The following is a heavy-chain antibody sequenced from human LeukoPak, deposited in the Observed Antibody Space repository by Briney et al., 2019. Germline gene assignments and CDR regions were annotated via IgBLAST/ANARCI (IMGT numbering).Heavy chain of an antibody. CDR2: IIPIFGTA. V-gene: IGHV1-69*05. CDR3: ARAKGSHTWPFDY. J-gene: IGHJ4*02. D-gene: IGHD3-16*01. Sequence: SVKVSCKASGGTFSSYAISWVRQAPGQGLEWMGGIIPIFGTANYAQKFQGRVTITTDESTSTAYMELSSLRSEDTAVYYCARAKGSHTWPFDYWGQGTLVTVSS. CDR1: GGTFSSYA.